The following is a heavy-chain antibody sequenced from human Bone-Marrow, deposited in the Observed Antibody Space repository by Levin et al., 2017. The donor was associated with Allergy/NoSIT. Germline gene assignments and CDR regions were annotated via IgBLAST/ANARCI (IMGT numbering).Heavy chain of an antibody. CDR2: VSAYSGNT. Sequence: PSASVKVSCKASGFTFTTYGLTWVRQAPGRGLEWMGWVSAYSGNTNYALNLQDRVIMTTDTATNTAYMELSSLRSDDTAIYYCARGHFPYYYYGMDVWGQGTTVVVSS. CDR1: GFTFTTYG. J-gene: IGHJ6*02. CDR3: ARGHFPYYYYGMDV. V-gene: IGHV1-18*01.